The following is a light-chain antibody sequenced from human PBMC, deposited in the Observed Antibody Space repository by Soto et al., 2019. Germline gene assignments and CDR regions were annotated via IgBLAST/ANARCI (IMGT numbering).Light chain of an antibody. CDR2: GAS. J-gene: IGKJ1*01. Sequence: EIVMTQSPATLSVSPGERATLSCRASQSVSNNLAWYQQKPGQAPRLLIYGASTGATGIPARFSGSGSGTEFTLTFSSLQSEDFAVYYCQQYNNWPRTFGQETTVEIK. CDR1: QSVSNN. CDR3: QQYNNWPRT. V-gene: IGKV3-15*01.